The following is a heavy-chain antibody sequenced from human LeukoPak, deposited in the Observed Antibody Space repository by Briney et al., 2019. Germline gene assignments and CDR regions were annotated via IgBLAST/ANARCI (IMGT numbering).Heavy chain of an antibody. D-gene: IGHD6-6*01. CDR3: ARGVRSIAARRDYYYYMDV. Sequence: ASVKVSCTASGYTFTSYDINWVRQAPGQGLEWMGWMNPNSGNTGYAQKFQGRVTMTRNTSISTAYMELSSLRSEDTAVYYCARGVRSIAARRDYYYYMDVWGKGTTVTVSS. J-gene: IGHJ6*03. V-gene: IGHV1-8*01. CDR1: GYTFTSYD. CDR2: MNPNSGNT.